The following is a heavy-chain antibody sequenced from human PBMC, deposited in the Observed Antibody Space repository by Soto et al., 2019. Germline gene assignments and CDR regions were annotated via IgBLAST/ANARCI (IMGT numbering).Heavy chain of an antibody. CDR3: ARDSGAISGMDV. V-gene: IGHV3-21*01. Sequence: GGSLRLSCAASGFTFSSYSMNWVRQAPGKGLEWVSSISSSSSYIYYADSVKGRFTISRDNAKNSLYLQMNSLRAEDTAVYYCARDSGAISGMDVWGQGTTVTVSS. J-gene: IGHJ6*01. D-gene: IGHD7-27*01. CDR2: ISSSSSYI. CDR1: GFTFSSYS.